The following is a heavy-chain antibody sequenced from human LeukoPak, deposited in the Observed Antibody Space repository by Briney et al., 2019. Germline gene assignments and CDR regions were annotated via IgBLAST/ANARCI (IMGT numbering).Heavy chain of an antibody. V-gene: IGHV3-53*01. CDR2: IYSDGDT. CDR3: ARDRYSYGMDV. Sequence: GGSLRLSCVASGFTVSDNCMSWVRQAPGKGLEWVSVIYSDGDTYFSDSVKGRFTISRDNSKNTLYLQMNSLRAEDTAVYYCARDRYSYGMDVWGQGTTVTVSS. CDR1: GFTVSDNC. J-gene: IGHJ6*02.